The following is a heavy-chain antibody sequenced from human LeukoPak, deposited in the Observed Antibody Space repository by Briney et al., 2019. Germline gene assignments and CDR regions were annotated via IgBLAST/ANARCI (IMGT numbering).Heavy chain of an antibody. V-gene: IGHV4-30-2*02. CDR1: GGSISSGGYY. J-gene: IGHJ3*02. CDR3: ARRDSSRWREGSFDI. D-gene: IGHD4-11*01. Sequence: SETLSLTCTVSGGSISSGGYYWSWIRQPPGKGLEWIGYIYHSGSTYYNPSLKSRVTISVDTSKNQFSLKLNSVTAADTAVYYCARRDSSRWREGSFDIWGQGTMVTVSS. CDR2: IYHSGST.